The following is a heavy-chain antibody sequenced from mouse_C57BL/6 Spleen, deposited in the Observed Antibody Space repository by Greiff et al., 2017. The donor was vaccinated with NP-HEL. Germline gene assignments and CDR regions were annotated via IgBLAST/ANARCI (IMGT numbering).Heavy chain of an antibody. Sequence: EVQRVESGGGLVKPGGSLKLSCAASGFTFSDYGMHWVRQAPEKGLEWVAYISSGSSTIYYADTVKGRFTISRDNAKNTLFLQMTSLRSEDTAMYYCARCYDYDGWYFDVWGTGTTVTVSS. J-gene: IGHJ1*03. CDR1: GFTFSDYG. D-gene: IGHD2-4*01. CDR2: ISSGSSTI. CDR3: ARCYDYDGWYFDV. V-gene: IGHV5-17*01.